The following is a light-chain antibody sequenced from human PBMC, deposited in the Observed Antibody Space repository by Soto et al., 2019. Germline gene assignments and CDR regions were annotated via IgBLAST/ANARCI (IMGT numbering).Light chain of an antibody. Sequence: AIQVTQSPSSLSASVGDPVTITCRASQGISSAFAWYQQKPGKVPRLLIYDVFNLQSGVPSRFSGSGSGTDFTLTISRLQPEDFATYYCQQLETYPLTFGQGTRLEVK. J-gene: IGKJ5*01. CDR1: QGISSA. CDR2: DVF. V-gene: IGKV1-13*02. CDR3: QQLETYPLT.